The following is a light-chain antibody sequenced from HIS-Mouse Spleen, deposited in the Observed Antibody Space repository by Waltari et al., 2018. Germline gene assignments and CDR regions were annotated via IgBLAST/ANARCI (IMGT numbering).Light chain of an antibody. V-gene: IGKV3-20*01. J-gene: IGKJ2*01. CDR3: QQYGSSPPDT. Sequence: DTVLTHSPGTLSLSPGERATLACRASQRVSSSYLAWYQQKPGQAPRLLIYGASSRATGIPDRFSGSGSGTDFTLTISRLEPEDFAVYYCQQYGSSPPDTFGQGTKLEIK. CDR2: GAS. CDR1: QRVSSSY.